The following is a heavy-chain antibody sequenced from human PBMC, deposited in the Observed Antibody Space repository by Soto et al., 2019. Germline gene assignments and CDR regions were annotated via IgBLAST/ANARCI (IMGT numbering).Heavy chain of an antibody. D-gene: IGHD3-22*01. CDR3: AKVHLSYYYDSSGSNYFED. CDR1: GFTFSSYG. J-gene: IGHJ4*02. Sequence: GGSLRLSCAASGFTFSSYGMHWVRQAPGKGLEWVAVISYDGSNKYYADSVKGRFTISRDNSKNTLYLQMNSLRAEDTAVYYCAKVHLSYYYDSSGSNYFEDWGQGTLVTVAS. V-gene: IGHV3-30*18. CDR2: ISYDGSNK.